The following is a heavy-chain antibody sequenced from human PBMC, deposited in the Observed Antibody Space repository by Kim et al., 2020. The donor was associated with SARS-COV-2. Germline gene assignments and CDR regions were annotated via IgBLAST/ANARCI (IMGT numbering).Heavy chain of an antibody. D-gene: IGHD4-17*01. J-gene: IGHJ6*02. CDR1: GFTFSSYG. V-gene: IGHV3-33*01. CDR3: ARAPGDYGDYYYGMDV. Sequence: GVSLRLSCAASGFTFSSYGMHWVRQAPGKGLEWVAVIWYDGSNKYYADSVKGRFTISRDNSKNTLYLQMNSLRAEDTAVYYCARAPGDYGDYYYGMDVWGQGTTVTVSS. CDR2: IWYDGSNK.